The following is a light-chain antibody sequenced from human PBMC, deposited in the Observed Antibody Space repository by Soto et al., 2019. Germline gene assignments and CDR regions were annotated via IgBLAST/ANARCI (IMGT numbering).Light chain of an antibody. CDR1: SSDVGGYNC. Sequence: QSALTQPASASGSPRQWVTISCTGTSSDVGGYNCVYWYQQHPPKAPNLMIYEVINRPAGVSNVISGSKSENTASITGTGHKDEDEADCNCSSYTRSDTLVFGGGTALTVL. CDR2: EVI. J-gene: IGLJ3*02. V-gene: IGLV2-14*01. CDR3: SSYTRSDTLV.